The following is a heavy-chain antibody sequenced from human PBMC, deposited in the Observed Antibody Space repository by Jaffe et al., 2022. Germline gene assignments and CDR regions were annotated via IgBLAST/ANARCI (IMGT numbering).Heavy chain of an antibody. D-gene: IGHD6-13*01. CDR1: GGTFSSYA. J-gene: IGHJ3*02. Sequence: QVQLVQSGAEVKKPGSSVKVSCKASGGTFSSYAISWVRQAPGQGLEWMGGIIPIFGTANYAQKFQGRVTITADESTSTAYMELSSLRSEDTAVYYCARDLAHSSSWYPGSSMAFDIWGQGTMVTVSS. CDR2: IIPIFGTA. V-gene: IGHV1-69*01. CDR3: ARDLAHSSSWYPGSSMAFDI.